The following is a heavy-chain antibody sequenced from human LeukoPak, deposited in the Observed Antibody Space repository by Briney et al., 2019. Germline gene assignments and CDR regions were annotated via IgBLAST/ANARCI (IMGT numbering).Heavy chain of an antibody. CDR2: ISGSGGST. D-gene: IGHD3-16*01. CDR3: AKGYVNYYYYGMDV. V-gene: IGHV3-23*01. Sequence: GGSLRLSCAASGFTFSSYWTSWVRQAPGKGLEWVSAISGSGGSTYYADSVKGRFTISRDNSKNTLYLQMNSLRAEDTAVYYCAKGYVNYYYYGMDVWGQGTTVTVSS. CDR1: GFTFSSYW. J-gene: IGHJ6*02.